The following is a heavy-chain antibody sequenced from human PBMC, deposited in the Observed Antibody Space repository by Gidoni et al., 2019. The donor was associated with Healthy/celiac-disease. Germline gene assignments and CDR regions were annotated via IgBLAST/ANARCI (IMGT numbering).Heavy chain of an antibody. Sequence: EVQLLESGGGLVQPGGSLRLSCAASGFTFSSYAMSWVRQAPGKGLEWVSAISGSGGSTYYADSVKGRFTISRDNSKNTLYLQMNSLRAEDTAVYYCAKDLPDRLGYCSSTSCSPSGAPYWYFDLWGRGTLVTVSS. CDR3: AKDLPDRLGYCSSTSCSPSGAPYWYFDL. CDR2: ISGSGGST. J-gene: IGHJ2*01. CDR1: GFTFSSYA. V-gene: IGHV3-23*01. D-gene: IGHD2-2*01.